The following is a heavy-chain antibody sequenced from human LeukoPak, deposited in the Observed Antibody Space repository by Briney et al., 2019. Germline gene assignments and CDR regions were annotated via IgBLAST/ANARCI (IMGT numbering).Heavy chain of an antibody. D-gene: IGHD6-19*01. J-gene: IGHJ5*02. Sequence: ASVKVSCKASGYTFTHYYMHWVRQAPGHGLEWMGWINPKSGGTNYAQKFQGRVTMTGDTSISTASMELSRLRSDDTAVYYCVRYSIAVAGPYNWFDPWGQGSLVTVSS. CDR2: INPKSGGT. CDR1: GYTFTHYY. V-gene: IGHV1-2*02. CDR3: VRYSIAVAGPYNWFDP.